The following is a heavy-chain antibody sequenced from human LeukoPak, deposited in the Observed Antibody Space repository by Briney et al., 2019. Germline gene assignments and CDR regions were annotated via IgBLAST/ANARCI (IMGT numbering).Heavy chain of an antibody. Sequence: ASVKVSCKASGYTFTGYYMHWVRQAPGQGLEWMGRINPNSGGTNYAQKFQGRVTMTRDTSISTAYMELSRLRSDDTAVYYCAESSYDSSGYPWFDPWGQGTLVTVSS. D-gene: IGHD3-22*01. J-gene: IGHJ5*02. CDR1: GYTFTGYY. CDR3: AESSYDSSGYPWFDP. CDR2: INPNSGGT. V-gene: IGHV1-2*06.